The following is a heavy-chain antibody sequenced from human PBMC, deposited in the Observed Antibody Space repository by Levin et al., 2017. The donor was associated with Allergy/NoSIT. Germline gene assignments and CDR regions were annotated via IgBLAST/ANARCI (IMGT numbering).Heavy chain of an antibody. CDR3: ARDCLWDSSGYYPSFFDY. D-gene: IGHD3-22*01. Sequence: GGSLRLSCAASGFTFSSYSMNWVRQAPGKGLEWVSSISSSSSYIYYADSVKGRFTISRDNAKNSLYLQMNSLRAEDTAVYYCARDCLWDSSGYYPSFFDYWGQGTLVTVSS. CDR2: ISSSSSYI. J-gene: IGHJ4*02. V-gene: IGHV3-21*01. CDR1: GFTFSSYS.